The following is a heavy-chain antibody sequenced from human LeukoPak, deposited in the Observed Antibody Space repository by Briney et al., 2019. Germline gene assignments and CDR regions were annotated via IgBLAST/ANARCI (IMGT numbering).Heavy chain of an antibody. Sequence: SETLSLTCTVSGGSISSDYWSWIRQPPGKGLEWIGYIYYSGSTNYNPSLKSRVTISVDTSKNQFSLKLSSVTAADTAVYYCARYAADGRTLEFWGQGTLVTVSS. CDR1: GGSISSDY. D-gene: IGHD6-13*01. CDR3: ARYAADGRTLEF. CDR2: IYYSGST. J-gene: IGHJ4*02. V-gene: IGHV4-59*01.